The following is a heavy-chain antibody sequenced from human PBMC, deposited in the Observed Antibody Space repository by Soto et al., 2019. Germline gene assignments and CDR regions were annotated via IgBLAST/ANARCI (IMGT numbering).Heavy chain of an antibody. Sequence: PGGSLRLSCAASGFTFSSYSMNWVRQAPGKGLEWVSSISSSSSYIYYADSVKGRFTISRDNAKNSLYLQMNSLRAEDTAVYYCAREGSSAGYYYYGMEVWGQGKKVTVAS. CDR1: GFTFSSYS. CDR3: AREGSSAGYYYYGMEV. CDR2: ISSSSSYI. D-gene: IGHD6-6*01. J-gene: IGHJ6*02. V-gene: IGHV3-21*01.